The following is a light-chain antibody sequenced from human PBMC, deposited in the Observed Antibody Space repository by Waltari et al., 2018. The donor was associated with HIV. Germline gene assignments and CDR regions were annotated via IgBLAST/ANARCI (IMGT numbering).Light chain of an antibody. CDR2: GAS. J-gene: IGKJ5*01. Sequence: EIVMTQSPATLSVSPGDTATLSCSDSQSVYTNVAWYQQKPGQAPRLLLYGASTRAIGIPARFSGSGSGMEFSLTISSLQSEDFAVYFCQQNHDWPPTTFGQGTRLEIK. CDR3: QQNHDWPPTT. V-gene: IGKV3-15*01. CDR1: QSVYTN.